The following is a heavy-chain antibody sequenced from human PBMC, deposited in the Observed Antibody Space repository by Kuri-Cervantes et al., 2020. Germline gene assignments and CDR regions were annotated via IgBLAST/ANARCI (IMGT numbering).Heavy chain of an antibody. CDR1: GFTFSSYA. Sequence: GGSLRLSCAASGFTFSSYAMHWVRQAPGKGLEWVAVISYDGSNKYYADSVKGRFTISRDNSKNTLYLQMNSLRAEDTAVYYCARDRSSWYRFDYWGQGTLVTVSS. V-gene: IGHV3-30*01. CDR2: ISYDGSNK. CDR3: ARDRSSWYRFDY. J-gene: IGHJ4*02. D-gene: IGHD6-13*01.